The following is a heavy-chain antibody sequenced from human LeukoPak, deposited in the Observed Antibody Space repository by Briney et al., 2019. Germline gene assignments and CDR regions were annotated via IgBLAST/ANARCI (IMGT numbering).Heavy chain of an antibody. Sequence: GGSLRLSCAASGFTFSSYSMNWVRQAPGKGLEWVSYISSSSSTIYYADSVKGRFTISRDNAKNSLYLQMNSLRAEDTAVYYCARGRAAAGHYYYYGMDVWGQGTTVTVSS. D-gene: IGHD6-13*01. J-gene: IGHJ6*02. V-gene: IGHV3-48*01. CDR2: ISSSSSTI. CDR3: ARGRAAAGHYYYYGMDV. CDR1: GFTFSSYS.